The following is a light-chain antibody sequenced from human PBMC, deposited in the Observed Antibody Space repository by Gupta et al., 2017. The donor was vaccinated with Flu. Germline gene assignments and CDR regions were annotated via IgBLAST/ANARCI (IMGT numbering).Light chain of an antibody. V-gene: IGKV1-9*01. CDR3: QKLNSSPFT. CDR1: QGISSY. CDR2: AAS. Sequence: DIQLTQSPSSLSASVGDRVTITCRASQGISSYLAWYQQRPGKAPKLLIYAASSLQSGVPSRFSGSGSGTEFTLTISSLQPEDFATYYCQKLNSSPFTFGPGTKVDFK. J-gene: IGKJ3*01.